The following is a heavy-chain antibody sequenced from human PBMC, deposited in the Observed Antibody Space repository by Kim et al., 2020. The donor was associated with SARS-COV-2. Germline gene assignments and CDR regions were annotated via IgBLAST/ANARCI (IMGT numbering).Heavy chain of an antibody. V-gene: IGHV1-18*04. J-gene: IGHJ5*02. CDR3: ARGAQYCSGGSCYDGWFDP. D-gene: IGHD2-15*01. Sequence: ASVKVSCKASGYTFTSYGISWVRQAPGQGLEWMGWISAYNGNTNYAQKLQGRVTMTTDTSTSTAYMELRSLRSDDTAVYYCARGAQYCSGGSCYDGWFDPWGQGTLVTVSS. CDR2: ISAYNGNT. CDR1: GYTFTSYG.